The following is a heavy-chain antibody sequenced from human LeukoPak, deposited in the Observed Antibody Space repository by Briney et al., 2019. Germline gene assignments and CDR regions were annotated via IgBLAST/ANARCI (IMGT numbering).Heavy chain of an antibody. D-gene: IGHD3-9*01. V-gene: IGHV3-21*01. Sequence: TGGSLRLSCAASGFTFSSYTMNWVRQAPGKGLEWVSYISSSSSYIYYADSVKGRFTISRDNAKNSLYLQMNSLRAEDTAVYYCARFEEAVYYYYYGMDVWGQGTTVTVSS. CDR2: ISSSSSYI. CDR1: GFTFSSYT. CDR3: ARFEEAVYYYYYGMDV. J-gene: IGHJ6*02.